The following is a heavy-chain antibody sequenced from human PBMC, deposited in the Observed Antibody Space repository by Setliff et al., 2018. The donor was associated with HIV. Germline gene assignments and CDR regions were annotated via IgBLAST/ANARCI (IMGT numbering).Heavy chain of an antibody. V-gene: IGHV1-69*05. J-gene: IGHJ6*03. D-gene: IGHD6-6*01. Sequence: SVKVSCKTSGGTFSNYAISWVRQAPGQGLERMGGIIPMFGTANYAQKFQGRVTITTDASTSTAYMELSSLRSEDTAVYYCARGSIAAPKHYYYMNVCGKGTTVTVSS. CDR3: ARGSIAAPKHYYYMNV. CDR1: GGTFSNYA. CDR2: IIPMFGTA.